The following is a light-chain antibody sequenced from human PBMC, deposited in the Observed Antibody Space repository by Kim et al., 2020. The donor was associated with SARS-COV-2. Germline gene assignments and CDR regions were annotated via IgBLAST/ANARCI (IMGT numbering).Light chain of an antibody. CDR1: HFVRNNY. CDR2: GAS. CDR3: QHYSTSPYS. J-gene: IGKJ2*03. V-gene: IGKV3-20*01. Sequence: EIALTQSPGTLSLSPGERATLSCRASHFVRNNYLAWYQQKPGQAPSLLIYGASNRATGFPDRFSGSGSGTDFTLTINRVEPEDFAVYYCQHYSTSPYSFGQGTKLEI.